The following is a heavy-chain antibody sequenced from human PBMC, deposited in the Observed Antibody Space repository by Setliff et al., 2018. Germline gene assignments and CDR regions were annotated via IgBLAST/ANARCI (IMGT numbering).Heavy chain of an antibody. CDR3: ARSLGNYDFWSGYYID. Sequence: PGGSLRLSCAASGFTFSSYSMNWVRQAPGKGLEWVSSISSSSSYIYYADSVKGRFTISRDNAKNSLYLQMNSLRAEDTAVYYCARSLGNYDFWSGYYIDWGQGTLVTV. V-gene: IGHV3-21*01. CDR1: GFTFSSYS. J-gene: IGHJ4*02. D-gene: IGHD3-3*01. CDR2: ISSSSSYI.